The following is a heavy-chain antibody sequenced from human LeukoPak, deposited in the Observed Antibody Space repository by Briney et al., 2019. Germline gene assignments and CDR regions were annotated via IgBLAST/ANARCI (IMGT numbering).Heavy chain of an antibody. J-gene: IGHJ5*02. CDR2: INPNTGDT. D-gene: IGHD2-21*02. V-gene: IGHV1-2*02. CDR3: ARPVETTPPYWFDP. Sequence: GASVKVSCKASGYTFTSYDINWVRQAPGQGLEWMGWINPNTGDTNYAQQFQGRVTMTRDASITSAYMELSRLVSDDTAVYYCARPVETTPPYWFDPWGQGTLVTVSS. CDR1: GYTFTSYD.